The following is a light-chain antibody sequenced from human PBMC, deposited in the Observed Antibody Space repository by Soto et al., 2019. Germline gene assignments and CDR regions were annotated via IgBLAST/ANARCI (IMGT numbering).Light chain of an antibody. V-gene: IGLV2-14*01. J-gene: IGLJ2*01. CDR3: SSYTRSGTVV. CDR1: SIDVGDSNY. Sequence: QSALTQPASVSGSPGQSITISCTATSIDVGDSNYVSWYQHHPGKAPKIMIYEVTNRPSGVSNRFSGSKSGHTASLTISGLQAEDEDAYYCSSYTRSGTVVFGGGTKLTVL. CDR2: EVT.